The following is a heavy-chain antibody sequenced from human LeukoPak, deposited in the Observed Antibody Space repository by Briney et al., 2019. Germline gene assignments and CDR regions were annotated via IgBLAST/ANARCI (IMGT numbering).Heavy chain of an antibody. CDR2: IYYSGST. Sequence: SETLSLTCTVSGGSVSRSPYYWGWIRQPPGKGLEWIGYIYYSGSTNYKSSLKSRVTISVDTSKNQFSLKLSSVTAADTAVYYCARTTEGGYTYGYFYYYYMDVWGKGTTVTISS. J-gene: IGHJ6*03. V-gene: IGHV4-61*01. CDR3: ARTTEGGYTYGYFYYYYMDV. D-gene: IGHD5-18*01. CDR1: GGSVSRSPYY.